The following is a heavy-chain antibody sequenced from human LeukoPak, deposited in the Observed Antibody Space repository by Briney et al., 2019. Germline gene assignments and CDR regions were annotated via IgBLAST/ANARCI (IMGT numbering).Heavy chain of an antibody. V-gene: IGHV2-70*11. CDR2: IDWDDDK. J-gene: IGHJ1*01. D-gene: IGHD5/OR15-5a*01. CDR3: ARIRLAPAEYFQH. Sequence: SGPTLANPTQTLTLTCTFSGFSLSTSGMCVSWIRHPPGKALEWLARIDWDDDKYYSTSLKTRLTISKDTSKNQVVLTMTNMDPVDTATYYCARIRLAPAEYFQHWGQGTLVTVSS. CDR1: GFSLSTSGMC.